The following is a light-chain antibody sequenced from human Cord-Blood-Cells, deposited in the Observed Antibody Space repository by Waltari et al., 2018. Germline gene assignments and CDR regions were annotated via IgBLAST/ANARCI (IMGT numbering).Light chain of an antibody. Sequence: DIVMTQTPLSLSVTPGQPASISCKSSQSLLHSDGKTYLYWYLQKPGQPPQLLIYEVSNPFSGGADRVSGRGAGTEFTLKISRGEAEDVWVYYCMQSIQLPWTFGQGTKVEIK. CDR1: QSLLHSDGKTY. J-gene: IGKJ1*01. CDR3: MQSIQLPWT. V-gene: IGKV2D-29*01. CDR2: EVS.